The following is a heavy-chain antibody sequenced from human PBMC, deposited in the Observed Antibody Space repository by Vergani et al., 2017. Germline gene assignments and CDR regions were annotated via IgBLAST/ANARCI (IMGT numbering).Heavy chain of an antibody. Sequence: EVQLVESGGGLVKPGGSLRLSCAASGFTFSSNSMNWFRQAPGKGLKGVSSISSSSSYIYYADSVKGRFTLSRDNAKNSLYLQMNSLRAEDPAVYDCARAYDILTGHYYYYGMDVWGQGTTVTVSS. J-gene: IGHJ6*02. CDR3: ARAYDILTGHYYYYGMDV. V-gene: IGHV3-21*01. CDR1: GFTFSSNS. CDR2: ISSSSSYI. D-gene: IGHD3-9*01.